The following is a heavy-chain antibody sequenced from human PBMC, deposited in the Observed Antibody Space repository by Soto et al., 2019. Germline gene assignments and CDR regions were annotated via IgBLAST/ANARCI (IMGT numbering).Heavy chain of an antibody. CDR3: AIPVYYGSGSYYAVDY. J-gene: IGHJ4*02. Sequence: EVQLLESGGGLVQPGGSLRLSCVVSGFTFNNYAMNWVRQAPGKGLEWVSGISASGGSTYYADSVKGRFTISRDSSKHTMYLRMNSLRAGDTAIYYCAIPVYYGSGSYYAVDYWCQGTLVTVSS. V-gene: IGHV3-23*01. CDR2: ISASGGST. D-gene: IGHD3-10*01. CDR1: GFTFNNYA.